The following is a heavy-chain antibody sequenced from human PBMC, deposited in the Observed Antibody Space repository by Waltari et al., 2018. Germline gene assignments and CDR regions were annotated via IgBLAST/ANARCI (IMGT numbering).Heavy chain of an antibody. Sequence: EVQLVESGGGLVQPGRSLRLSCVGSGFTFDDYAMHWVRQPPGKGLEWVSGINYNSASIGYGESLKGRFIISRDNARNSLYLQMNSLTTEDTALYYCLKKNDEVFDRNGLVYDAFDMWGQGTMVTVSP. CDR3: LKKNDEVFDRNGLVYDAFDM. CDR1: GFTFDDYA. J-gene: IGHJ3*02. CDR2: INYNSASI. V-gene: IGHV3-9*01. D-gene: IGHD3-22*01.